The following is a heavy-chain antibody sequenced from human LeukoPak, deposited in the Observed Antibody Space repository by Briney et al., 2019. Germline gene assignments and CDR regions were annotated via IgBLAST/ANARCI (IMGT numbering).Heavy chain of an antibody. CDR2: ISGSGGST. CDR3: AKSRLPYNWNDGAFFDY. Sequence: PGGSLRLSCAASGFTFSSYAMSWVRQAPGKGLEWVSAISGSGGSTYYADSVKGRFTISRDNSKNTLYLQMNSLRAEDTAVYYCAKSRLPYNWNDGAFFDYWGQGTLVTVSS. J-gene: IGHJ4*02. D-gene: IGHD1-20*01. V-gene: IGHV3-23*01. CDR1: GFTFSSYA.